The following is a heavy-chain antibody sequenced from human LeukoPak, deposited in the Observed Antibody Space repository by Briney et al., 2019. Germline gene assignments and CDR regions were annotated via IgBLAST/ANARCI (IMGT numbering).Heavy chain of an antibody. Sequence: SVKVSCKASGGTFSSYAISWVRQAPGQGLEWMGRINPILGIANYAQKFQGRVTITADKSTSTAYMELSSLRSEDTAVYYCARVMSEGGFGNRLYYFDYWGQGTLVTVSS. CDR3: ARVMSEGGFGNRLYYFDY. CDR1: GGTFSSYA. D-gene: IGHD3-10*01. CDR2: INPILGIA. V-gene: IGHV1-69*04. J-gene: IGHJ4*02.